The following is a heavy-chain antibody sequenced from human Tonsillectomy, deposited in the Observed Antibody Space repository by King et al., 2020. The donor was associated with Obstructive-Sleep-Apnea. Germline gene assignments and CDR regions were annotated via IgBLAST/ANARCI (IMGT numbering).Heavy chain of an antibody. CDR1: GGSISSTIHY. J-gene: IGHJ5*02. D-gene: IGHD6-19*01. CDR3: ARYSSSRYGSFDP. Sequence: QLQESGPGLVKPSETLSLTCTVSGGSISSTIHYWGWIRQPPGKGLEWVGSIYYGGSTSYNPSLKSRVTISVDTSRNQFSLKLRSVTAADTAVYYCARYSSSRYGSFDPWGQGTLVTVSS. V-gene: IGHV4-39*07. CDR2: IYYGGST.